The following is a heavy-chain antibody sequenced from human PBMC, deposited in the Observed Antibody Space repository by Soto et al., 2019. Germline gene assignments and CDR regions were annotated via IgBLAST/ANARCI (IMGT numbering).Heavy chain of an antibody. J-gene: IGHJ4*02. D-gene: IGHD1-26*01. Sequence: PSETLSLTCTVSGGSVSSGSYYWSWIRQPPGKGLEWIGYIYYSGSTNYNPSLESRVTISVDTSKNQFSLKLSSVTAADTAVYYCASHERESDYWGQGTLVTVSS. V-gene: IGHV4-61*01. CDR3: ASHERESDY. CDR2: IYYSGST. CDR1: GGSVSSGSYY.